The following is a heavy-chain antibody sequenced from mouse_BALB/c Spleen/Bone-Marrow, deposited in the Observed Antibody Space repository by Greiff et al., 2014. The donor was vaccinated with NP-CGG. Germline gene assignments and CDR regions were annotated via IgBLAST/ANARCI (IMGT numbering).Heavy chain of an antibody. CDR2: IWTGGGT. CDR3: VRDRHTRYFDV. J-gene: IGHJ1*01. Sequence: QVQLKESGPGLMAPSQSLSITCTVSGFSLTSYDINWIRQPPGKGLEWLGVIWTGGGTNYNSAFMSRLSISKDNSKSQVFLKMNSLQTDDTAIYYCVRDRHTRYFDVWGAGTTVTVSS. D-gene: IGHD5-1-1*01. V-gene: IGHV2-9-2*01. CDR1: GFSLTSYD.